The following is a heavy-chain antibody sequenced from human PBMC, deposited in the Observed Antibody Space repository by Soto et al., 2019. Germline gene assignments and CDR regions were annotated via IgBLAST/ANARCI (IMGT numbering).Heavy chain of an antibody. Sequence: SETLSLACAVYGGSFSGYYWSWIRQPPGKGLEWIGEINHSGSTNYNPSLKSRVTISVDTSKNQFSLKLSSVTAADTAVYYCARTLRFPGRFDPWGQGTLVTVSS. V-gene: IGHV4-34*01. CDR1: GGSFSGYY. D-gene: IGHD3-3*01. J-gene: IGHJ5*02. CDR3: ARTLRFPGRFDP. CDR2: INHSGST.